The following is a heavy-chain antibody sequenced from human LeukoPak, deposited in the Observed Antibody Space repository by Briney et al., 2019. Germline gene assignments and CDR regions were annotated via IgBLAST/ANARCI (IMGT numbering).Heavy chain of an antibody. D-gene: IGHD6-6*01. V-gene: IGHV4-59*01. CDR1: GGSISSYY. CDR3: ARVYSSSSGFGYYYYYMDV. Sequence: PSETLSLTCTVSGGSISSYYWSWIRQPPGKGLEWIGYIYYSGSTNYNPSLKSRVTISVDTSKNQFSLKLSSVTAAGTAVYYCARVYSSSSGFGYYYYYMDVWGKGTTVTVSS. J-gene: IGHJ6*03. CDR2: IYYSGST.